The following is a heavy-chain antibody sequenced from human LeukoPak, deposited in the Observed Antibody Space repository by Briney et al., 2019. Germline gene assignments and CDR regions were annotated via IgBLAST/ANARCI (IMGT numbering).Heavy chain of an antibody. CDR1: GFTFSSYS. D-gene: IGHD1-26*01. V-gene: IGHV3-48*02. Sequence: PGGSLRLSCAASGFTFSSYSMNWGRQAPGKGLEWVSNISSSSNTIYYADSVKGRFTISRDKAQNTLYLQMNSLRDGDAAVYFCATSGSNRFDYWGQGTLVTVSS. J-gene: IGHJ4*02. CDR3: ATSGSNRFDY. CDR2: ISSSSNTI.